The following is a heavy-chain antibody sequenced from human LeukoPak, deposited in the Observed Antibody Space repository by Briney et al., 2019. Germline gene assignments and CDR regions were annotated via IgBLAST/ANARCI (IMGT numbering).Heavy chain of an antibody. D-gene: IGHD4-17*01. V-gene: IGHV1-69*13. Sequence: SVKVSCKASGGTFSSSAISWVRQAPGQGLEWMGGIIPIFGSANYAQNFQGRVTITADESTSTAYMELSSLRSEDTAVYYCASVTTVTTKGHGAFDIWGLGTMVTVSS. J-gene: IGHJ3*02. CDR3: ASVTTVTTKGHGAFDI. CDR1: GGTFSSSA. CDR2: IIPIFGSA.